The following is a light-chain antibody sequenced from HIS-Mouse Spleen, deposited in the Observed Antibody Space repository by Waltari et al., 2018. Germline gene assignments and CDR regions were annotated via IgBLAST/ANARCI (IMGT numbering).Light chain of an antibody. J-gene: IGLJ2*01. CDR2: EDS. V-gene: IGLV3-10*01. CDR1: ALPTKY. Sequence: SYELTQPPSVSVSPGQTARITCSGAALPTKYAQWYQQKSGQAPVLVIYEDSKRPSGIPERFSGSSSGTMATLTISGAQVEDEADYYCYSTDSSGNHRVFGGGTKLTVL. CDR3: YSTDSSGNHRV.